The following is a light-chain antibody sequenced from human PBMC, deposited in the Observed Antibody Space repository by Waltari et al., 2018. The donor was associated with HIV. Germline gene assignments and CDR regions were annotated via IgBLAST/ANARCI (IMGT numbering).Light chain of an antibody. Sequence: NFMLTQPHSVSESPGKTVTISCTRRSGSIARNSVPWSQQRPGSAPTTVIYEDNQRPSGVPDRFSGSIDSSSNSASLTISGLKTEDEADYHCQSYDGNNHEVFGGGTKLTVL. CDR1: SGSIARNS. J-gene: IGLJ2*01. CDR2: EDN. V-gene: IGLV6-57*04. CDR3: QSYDGNNHEV.